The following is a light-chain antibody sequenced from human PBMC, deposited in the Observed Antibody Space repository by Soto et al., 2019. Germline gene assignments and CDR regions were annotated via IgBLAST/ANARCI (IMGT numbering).Light chain of an antibody. CDR3: QLYGSSSPRK. CDR2: GAS. V-gene: IGKV3-20*01. CDR1: PSVSSTY. J-gene: IGKJ1*01. Sequence: EIVLPQSPGPLSLSPGERATLSFRASPSVSSTYVGWYQQKPGQAPRRLICGASSRATGIPDRFSGSGSGTDCTITIARLEPDDFAVYYWQLYGSSSPRKFGRGTKVEIK.